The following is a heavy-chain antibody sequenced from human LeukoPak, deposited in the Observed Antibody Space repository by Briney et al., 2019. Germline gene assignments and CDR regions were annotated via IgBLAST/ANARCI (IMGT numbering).Heavy chain of an antibody. Sequence: ASVKVSCKASGYTFTSYGISWVRQMPGKGLEWMGIIYPGDSDTRYSPSFQGQVTISADKSISTAYLQWSSLKASDTAMYYCALSSNGGTAAPFDYWGQGTLVTVSS. J-gene: IGHJ4*02. D-gene: IGHD4-23*01. CDR2: IYPGDSDT. CDR1: GYTFTSYG. CDR3: ALSSNGGTAAPFDY. V-gene: IGHV5-51*01.